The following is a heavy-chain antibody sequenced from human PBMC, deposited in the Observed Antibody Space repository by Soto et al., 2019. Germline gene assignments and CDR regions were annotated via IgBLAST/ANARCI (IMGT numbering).Heavy chain of an antibody. CDR3: ARQGWDSSSWYDYYYYYGMDV. CDR1: GGSISSSSYY. Sequence: SETLSLTCTVSGGSISSSSYYWGWIRQPPGKGLEWIGSIYYSGSTYYNPSLKSRVTISVDTSKNQFSLKLSSATAADTAVYYCARQGWDSSSWYDYYYYYGMDVWGQGTTVTVSS. CDR2: IYYSGST. V-gene: IGHV4-39*01. D-gene: IGHD6-13*01. J-gene: IGHJ6*02.